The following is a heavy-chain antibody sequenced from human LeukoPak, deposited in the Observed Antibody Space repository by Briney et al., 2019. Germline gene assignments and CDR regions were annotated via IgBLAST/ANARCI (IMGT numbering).Heavy chain of an antibody. V-gene: IGHV1-18*04. CDR2: ISAYNGNT. J-gene: IGHJ4*02. D-gene: IGHD3-22*01. CDR3: ARADYYDSSGPFDY. CDR1: GYIFTSYY. Sequence: ASVKVSCKASGYIFTSYYMHWVRQAPGQGLEWMGWISAYNGNTNYAQKLQGRVTMTTDTSTSTAYMELRSLRSDDTAVYYCARADYYDSSGPFDYWGQGTLVTVSS.